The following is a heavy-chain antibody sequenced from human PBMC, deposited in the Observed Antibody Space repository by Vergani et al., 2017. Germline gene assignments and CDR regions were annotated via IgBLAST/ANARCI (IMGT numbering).Heavy chain of an antibody. V-gene: IGHV4-34*01. CDR3: ANTKYSSGWYGLSAVDI. J-gene: IGHJ3*02. D-gene: IGHD6-19*01. CDR1: GGSFSGYY. Sequence: QVQLQQWGAGLLKPSETLSLTCAVYGGSFSGYYWSWIRQPPGKGLEWIGEINHSGSTNYNPSLKSRVTISVDTSKNQFSLKLSSVTAADTAVYYCANTKYSSGWYGLSAVDIWGQGTMVTVSS. CDR2: INHSGST.